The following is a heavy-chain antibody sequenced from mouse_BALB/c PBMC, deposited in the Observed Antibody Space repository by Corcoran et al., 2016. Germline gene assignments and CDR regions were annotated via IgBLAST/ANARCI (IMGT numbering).Heavy chain of an antibody. CDR2: INPYNDGT. Sequence: EVQLQQSGPELVKPGASVKMSCKASGYTFTSYVMHWVKQKPGQGLEWIGYINPYNDGTKYNEKFKGKATLTSDKSSSTAYMELNSLTSEDSAFYYSVRLYPSRAMDYWGQGTSVTVSS. D-gene: IGHD1-1*01. CDR3: VRLYPSRAMDY. J-gene: IGHJ4*01. CDR1: GYTFTSYV. V-gene: IGHV1S136*01.